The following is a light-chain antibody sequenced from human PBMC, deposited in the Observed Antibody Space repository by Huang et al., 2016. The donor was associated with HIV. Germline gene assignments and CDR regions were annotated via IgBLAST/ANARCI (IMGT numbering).Light chain of an antibody. J-gene: IGKJ1*01. CDR1: QSISSSY. V-gene: IGKV3-20*01. Sequence: EIVLTQSPGTLSLSPGERATLSCRASQSISSSYLAWYHQQPGQAPRLVLYGASSRGSGIPDRFSGSGSGTDFTLTISRLEPEDFAVYYCQQYGSSPPTFGQGTKVEIK. CDR2: GAS. CDR3: QQYGSSPPT.